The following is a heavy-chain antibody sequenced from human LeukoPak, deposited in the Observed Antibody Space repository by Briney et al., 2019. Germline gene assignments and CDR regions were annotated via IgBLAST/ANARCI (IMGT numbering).Heavy chain of an antibody. V-gene: IGHV4-59*01. J-gene: IGHJ6*02. CDR3: ARVETSNYYYGMDV. CDR1: GGSFRGYY. CDR2: IYSSGST. Sequence: SETLSLTCGVYGGSFRGYYWSWIRQPPGKGLEWIGYIYSSGSTNYNPSLKSRVTISVDTSKNQFSLKLSSVTATDTAVYYCARVETSNYYYGMDVWGQGTTVTVSS.